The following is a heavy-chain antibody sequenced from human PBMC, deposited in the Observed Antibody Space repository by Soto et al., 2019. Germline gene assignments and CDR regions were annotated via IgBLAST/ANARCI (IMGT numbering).Heavy chain of an antibody. V-gene: IGHV3-33*01. CDR3: ARDLRCSSTSCYKYGMDV. J-gene: IGHJ6*02. CDR2: IWYDGSNK. CDR1: GFTFSSYG. Sequence: PGGSLRLSCAASGFTFSSYGMHWVRQAPGKGLEWVAVIWYDGSNKYYADSVKGRFTISRDNSKNTLYLQMNSLRAEDTAVYYCARDLRCSSTSCYKYGMDVWGQGTTVTVSS. D-gene: IGHD2-2*02.